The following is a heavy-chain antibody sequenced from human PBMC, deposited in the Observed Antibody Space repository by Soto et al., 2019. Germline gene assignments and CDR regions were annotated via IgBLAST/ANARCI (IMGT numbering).Heavy chain of an antibody. D-gene: IGHD3-10*01. V-gene: IGHV3-23*01. CDR1: GFTFGSYA. CDR2: TPGSGGSA. CDR3: AKGGRSGPYYTDI. Sequence: GGSLRLSCAASGFTFGSYAMNWVRQAPGKGLEWVSSTPGSGGSAYYADSVKGRFTISRDNSKNTLYLQMDSLSPEDTAISSYAKGGRSGPYYTDIRGKGTLVT. J-gene: IGHJ4*02.